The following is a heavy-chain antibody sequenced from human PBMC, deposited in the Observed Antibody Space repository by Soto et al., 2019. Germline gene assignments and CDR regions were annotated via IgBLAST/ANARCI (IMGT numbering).Heavy chain of an antibody. CDR2: ISAYNGNT. CDR3: ARDAGSGSYYPFDY. V-gene: IGHV1-18*01. D-gene: IGHD3-10*01. CDR1: GYTFTSYA. Sequence: QVQLVQSGAEVKKPGASVKVSCKASGYTFTSYAINGVRQAPGQGLEWMGWISAYNGNTIYAQKLQDRVTMTTDTSTSTAYMELRSLRSDDTAVYYCARDAGSGSYYPFDYWGQGTLVTVSS. J-gene: IGHJ4*02.